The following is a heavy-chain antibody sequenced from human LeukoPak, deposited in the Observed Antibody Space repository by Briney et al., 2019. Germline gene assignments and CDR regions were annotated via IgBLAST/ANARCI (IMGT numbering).Heavy chain of an antibody. Sequence: GGSLRLSCAASGFTFSSYWMSWVRQAPGKGLEWVANIKQDGSEKYYVDSVKGRFTISRDNAKNSLYLQMNSLRAEDTAVYYCAKVHSSALFNNWGQGTLVTVSS. J-gene: IGHJ4*02. CDR3: AKVHSSALFNN. D-gene: IGHD3-22*01. V-gene: IGHV3-7*01. CDR2: IKQDGSEK. CDR1: GFTFSSYW.